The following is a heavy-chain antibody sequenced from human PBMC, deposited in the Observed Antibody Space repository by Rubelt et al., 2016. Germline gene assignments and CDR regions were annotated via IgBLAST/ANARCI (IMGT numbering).Heavy chain of an antibody. CDR3: ARGHNIAVAGTDY. CDR1: GGSFSGYY. D-gene: IGHD6-19*01. Sequence: QVQLQQWGAGLLKPSETLSLTCAVYGGSFSGYYWSWIRQPPGKGLEWIGEINHSGSTNYNPSLQSRVTISVDTSKNQFSLKRSSVTAADTAVYYCARGHNIAVAGTDYWGQGTLVTVSS. V-gene: IGHV4-34*01. CDR2: INHSGST. J-gene: IGHJ4*02.